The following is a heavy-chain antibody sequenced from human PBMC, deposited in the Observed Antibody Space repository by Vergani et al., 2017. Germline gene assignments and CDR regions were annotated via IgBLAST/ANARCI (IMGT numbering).Heavy chain of an antibody. J-gene: IGHJ4*02. CDR2: IWYDGSNK. V-gene: IGHV3-33*01. Sequence: QVQLVESGGGVVQPGRSLRLSCAASGFTFSSYGMHWVRQAPGKGLEWVAGIWYDGSNKYYADSVKGRFTISRDNSKNTLYLQMNSLRAEDTAVYYCARDVSGGYDYWGQGTLVTVSS. CDR3: ARDVSGGYDY. CDR1: GFTFSSYG. D-gene: IGHD1-26*01.